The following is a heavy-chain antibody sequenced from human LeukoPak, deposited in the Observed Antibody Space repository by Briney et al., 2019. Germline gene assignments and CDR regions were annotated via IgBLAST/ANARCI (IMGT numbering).Heavy chain of an antibody. CDR3: ARVGSSIAAAGYYFDY. J-gene: IGHJ4*02. CDR2: VNPNSGNT. CDR1: GYTFTSYD. Sequence: ASVKVSCKASGYTFTSYDINWVRQATGQGLEWMGWVNPNSGNTGYAQKFQGRVTMTRNTSISTAYMELSSLRSEDTAVYYCARVGSSIAAAGYYFDYWGQGTLVTVSS. V-gene: IGHV1-8*01. D-gene: IGHD6-13*01.